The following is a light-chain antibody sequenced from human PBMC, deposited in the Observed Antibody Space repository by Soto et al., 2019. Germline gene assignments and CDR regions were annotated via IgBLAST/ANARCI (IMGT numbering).Light chain of an antibody. V-gene: IGKV3-15*01. CDR3: QQYENWPPIT. CDR1: QSVSSN. CDR2: GAS. Sequence: EIVMTQSPATLSVSPGERATLSCRASQSVSSNLAWYQQKPGQAPRLLIYGASTRATGIPDRFSGSGSGTEFPLTISSLQSEDFAVYYCQQYENWPPITFGQGTRLEIK. J-gene: IGKJ5*01.